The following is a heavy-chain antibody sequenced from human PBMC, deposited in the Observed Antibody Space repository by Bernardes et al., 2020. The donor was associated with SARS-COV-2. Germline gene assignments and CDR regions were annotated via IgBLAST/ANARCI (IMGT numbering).Heavy chain of an antibody. J-gene: IGHJ5*02. CDR3: ARSDGSGRTTLGSWFDP. CDR2: IYTSGST. D-gene: IGHD3-10*01. Sequence: SETLSLTCTVSGGSISSYYWSWIRQPAGKGLEWIGRIYTSGSTNYNPSLKSRVTMSVDTSKNQFSLKLSSVTAADTAVYYCARSDGSGRTTLGSWFDPWGQGTLVTVSS. V-gene: IGHV4-4*07. CDR1: GGSISSYY.